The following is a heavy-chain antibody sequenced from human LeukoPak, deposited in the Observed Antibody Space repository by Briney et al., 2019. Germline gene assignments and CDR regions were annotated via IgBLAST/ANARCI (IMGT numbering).Heavy chain of an antibody. CDR2: IYYSGST. CDR3: ARVSMTAVSYYFDY. D-gene: IGHD4-11*01. J-gene: IGHJ4*02. Sequence: SETLSLTCTVSGGSIRSYYWSWIRQPPGQGLEWIGYIYYSGSTNYNPSLKGRVTISVDTSKNQFSLKLSSVTAADTAVYYCARVSMTAVSYYFDYWGQGTLVPVSS. V-gene: IGHV4-59*01. CDR1: GGSIRSYY.